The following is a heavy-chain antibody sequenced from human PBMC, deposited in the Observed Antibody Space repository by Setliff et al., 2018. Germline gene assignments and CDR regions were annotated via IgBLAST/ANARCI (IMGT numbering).Heavy chain of an antibody. CDR1: GGSISSYY. V-gene: IGHV4-59*12. J-gene: IGHJ4*02. CDR2: IYYSGST. CDR3: ARESRYYYDNLGTLDY. Sequence: SETLSLTCIVSGGSISSYYWTWIRQPPGKGLEWIGYIYYSGSTYYNPSLKSRVSISVDTSKNQFSLKLSSVTAADTAVYYCARESRYYYDNLGTLDYWGQGTLVTVSS. D-gene: IGHD3-22*01.